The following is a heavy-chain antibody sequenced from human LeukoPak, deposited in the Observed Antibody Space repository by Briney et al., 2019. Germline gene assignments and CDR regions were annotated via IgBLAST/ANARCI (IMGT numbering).Heavy chain of an antibody. J-gene: IGHJ4*02. D-gene: IGHD5-18*01. CDR2: IYYSGST. V-gene: IGHV4-59*08. CDR3: ARRNTALWVFDY. CDR1: GVSISSYY. Sequence: SETLSLTCTVSGVSISSYYWSWIRQPPGKGLEWIGYIYYSGSTNYNPSLKSRVTISVDTSKNQFSLKLSSVTAADTVVYYCARRNTALWVFDYWGQGTLVTVSS.